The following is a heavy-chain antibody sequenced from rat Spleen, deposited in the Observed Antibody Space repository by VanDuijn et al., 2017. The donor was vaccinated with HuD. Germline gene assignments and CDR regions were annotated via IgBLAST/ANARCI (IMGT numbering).Heavy chain of an antibody. J-gene: IGHJ2*01. CDR2: ISTGGGST. CDR1: GFTFSNYY. CDR3: TTYPYYFEY. V-gene: IGHV5-27*01. D-gene: IGHD1-4*01. Sequence: EVQLVESGGGLVQPGRSLKLSCAASGFTFSNYYMAWVRQAPTKGLEWVAYISTGGGSTYYRDSLKGRSTISRDNAQSTLYLQMARLRSEDTATYDCTTYPYYFEYWGHGVMVTISS.